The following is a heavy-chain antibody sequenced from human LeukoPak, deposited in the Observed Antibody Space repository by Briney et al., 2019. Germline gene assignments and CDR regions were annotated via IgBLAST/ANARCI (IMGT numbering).Heavy chain of an antibody. J-gene: IGHJ3*02. CDR1: GYTFTSYG. D-gene: IGHD2-8*01. Sequence: ASVKISCKASGYTFTSYGISWVRQAPGQGLEWMGWISAYNGNTNYAQKLQGRVTMTTDTSTSTAYMELRSLRSDDTAVYYCARVGGDIVLMVYAISDAFDIWGQGTMVTVSS. CDR3: ARVGGDIVLMVYAISDAFDI. V-gene: IGHV1-18*01. CDR2: ISAYNGNT.